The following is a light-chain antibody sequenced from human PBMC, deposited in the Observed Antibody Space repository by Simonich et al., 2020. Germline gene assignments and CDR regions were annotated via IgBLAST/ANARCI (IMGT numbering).Light chain of an antibody. J-gene: IGKJ5*01. Sequence: DIQMTQSPSSVSASVGDRVTITCRASQGISSWIAWYQQKPGKARKLLIYAASSLQSGGPSRFSGSGSGTDFTLTISSLQPEDFATYYCQQANSFPFTFGQGTRLEIK. CDR3: QQANSFPFT. V-gene: IGKV1-12*02. CDR2: AAS. CDR1: QGISSW.